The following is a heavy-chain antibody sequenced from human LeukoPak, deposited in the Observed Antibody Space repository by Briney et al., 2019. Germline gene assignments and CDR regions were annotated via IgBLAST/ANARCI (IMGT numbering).Heavy chain of an antibody. D-gene: IGHD2-2*02. CDR1: GYTFTGYY. V-gene: IGHV1-2*02. Sequence: GASVKASCKASGYTFTGYYMHWVRQAPGQGLEWMGWINPNSGGTNYAQKFQGRVTMTRDTSISTAYMELSRLRSDDTAVYYCARDAEVCSSTSCYRYYYYGMDVWGQGTTVTVSS. J-gene: IGHJ6*02. CDR2: INPNSGGT. CDR3: ARDAEVCSSTSCYRYYYYGMDV.